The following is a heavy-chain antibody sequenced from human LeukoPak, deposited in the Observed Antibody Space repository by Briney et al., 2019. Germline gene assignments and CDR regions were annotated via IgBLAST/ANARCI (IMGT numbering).Heavy chain of an antibody. CDR2: INPSGGST. CDR1: GYTFTNYR. D-gene: IGHD4/OR15-4a*01. V-gene: IGHV1-46*01. Sequence: ASVKVSCKASGYTFTNYRLHWVRQAPGQGLEGMGIINPSGGSTSYAQKFQERATMTRDPSTRTVYMELNSLRSEDAAVYYCARATWYGGNPSGAFDIWGQGTMVTVSS. CDR3: ARATWYGGNPSGAFDI. J-gene: IGHJ3*02.